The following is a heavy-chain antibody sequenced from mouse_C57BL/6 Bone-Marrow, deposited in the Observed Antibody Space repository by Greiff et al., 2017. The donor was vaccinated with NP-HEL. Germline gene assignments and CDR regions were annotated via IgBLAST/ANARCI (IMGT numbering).Heavy chain of an antibody. J-gene: IGHJ2*01. V-gene: IGHV1-15*01. CDR2: IDPETGGT. CDR1: GYTFTDYE. CDR3: TRKDPFIGGFDY. Sequence: QVQLKQSGAELVRPGASVTLSCKASGYTFTDYEMHWVKQTPVHGLEWIGAIDPETGGTAYNQKFKGKAILTADKSSSTAYMELRSLTSEDSAVYYCTRKDPFIGGFDYWGQGTTLTVSS. D-gene: IGHD2-14*01.